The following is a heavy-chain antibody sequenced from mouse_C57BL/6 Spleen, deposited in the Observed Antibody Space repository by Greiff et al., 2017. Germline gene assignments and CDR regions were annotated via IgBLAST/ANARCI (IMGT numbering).Heavy chain of an antibody. CDR3: VKAGDYYGSSSYAMDY. CDR1: GFTFTDYY. D-gene: IGHD1-1*01. Sequence: EVMLVESGGGLVQPGASLRLSCAASGFTFTDYYMSWVRQPPGKAPEWLALIRNKANGYTTEYTASVKGRFTISRDNSQNILYLQMNTLRAEDSATYYCVKAGDYYGSSSYAMDYWGQGTSVTVSS. CDR2: IRNKANGYTT. V-gene: IGHV7-4*01. J-gene: IGHJ4*01.